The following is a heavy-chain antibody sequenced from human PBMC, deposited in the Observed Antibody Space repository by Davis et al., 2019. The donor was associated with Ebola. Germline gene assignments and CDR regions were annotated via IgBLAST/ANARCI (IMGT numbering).Heavy chain of an antibody. Sequence: GESLKISCAASGFTFSNYYMSWVRQAPGKGLEWVGKIKQDGSEKHYVDSVKGRFTISRDNAKNSVYLQMNSLRGEDTAVYYCAKDSGWQMSPWGQGTLVTVSS. J-gene: IGHJ5*02. CDR3: AKDSGWQMSP. D-gene: IGHD6-19*01. V-gene: IGHV3-7*04. CDR1: GFTFSNYY. CDR2: IKQDGSEK.